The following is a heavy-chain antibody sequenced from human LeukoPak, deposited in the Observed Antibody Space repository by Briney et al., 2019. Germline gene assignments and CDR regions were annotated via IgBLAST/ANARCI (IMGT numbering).Heavy chain of an antibody. CDR1: GGSISDYY. V-gene: IGHV4-59*08. CDR3: ARLATYGDYSD. Sequence: SETLSLTCTVSGGSISDYYWSWTRQPPGEGPEWIGYIYYRGSTNYNPSLKSRVSMSIDTSKNQFSLRLSSVTAADTAVYYCARLATYGDYSDWGQGTLVTVSS. CDR2: IYYRGST. D-gene: IGHD4-17*01. J-gene: IGHJ4*02.